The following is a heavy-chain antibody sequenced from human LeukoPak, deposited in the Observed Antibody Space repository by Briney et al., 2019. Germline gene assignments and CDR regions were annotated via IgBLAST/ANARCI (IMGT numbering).Heavy chain of an antibody. J-gene: IGHJ4*02. D-gene: IGHD3-3*01. CDR2: ISAYNGNT. CDR3: AGDLSQSYYDFWSGYYGGY. CDR1: GYTFTSYG. Sequence: ASVKVSCKASGYTFTSYGISWVRQAPGQGLEWMGWISAYNGNTNYAQKLQGRVTMTTDTSTSTAYMELRSLRSDDTAVYYCAGDLSQSYYDFWSGYYGGYWGQGTLVTVSS. V-gene: IGHV1-18*01.